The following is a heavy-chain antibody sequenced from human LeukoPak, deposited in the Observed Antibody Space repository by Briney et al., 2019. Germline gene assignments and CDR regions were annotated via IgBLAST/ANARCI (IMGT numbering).Heavy chain of an antibody. CDR2: IYYSGST. CDR3: ARDRSSGWSNYYYGMDV. V-gene: IGHV4-59*01. CDR1: GGSISSYY. D-gene: IGHD6-19*01. J-gene: IGHJ6*04. Sequence: KPSETLSPTCTVSGGSISSYYWSWIRQPPGKGLEWIGYIYYSGSTNYNPSLKSRVTISVDTSKNQFSLKLSSVTAADTAVYYCARDRSSGWSNYYYGMDVWGKGTTVTVSS.